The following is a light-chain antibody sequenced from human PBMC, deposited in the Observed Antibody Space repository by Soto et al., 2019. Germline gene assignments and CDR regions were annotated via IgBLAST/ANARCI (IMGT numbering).Light chain of an antibody. Sequence: EIVLTQSPATLSLSPGERATLSCRASQSVSNYLVWYQQKSGQAPRLLIYDTFNRATGVPARFSGSGSGTDFSLTISSLEPEDFAVHYCQQRSKWPLTFGGGTKVEIK. CDR1: QSVSNY. V-gene: IGKV3-11*01. CDR2: DTF. CDR3: QQRSKWPLT. J-gene: IGKJ4*01.